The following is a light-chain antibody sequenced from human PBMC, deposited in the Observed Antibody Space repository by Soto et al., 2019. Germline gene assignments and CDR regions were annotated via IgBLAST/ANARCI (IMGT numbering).Light chain of an antibody. CDR1: QSVSSSY. V-gene: IGKV3-20*01. Sequence: DIVLTQSPGTLSLSPGERATLSCRASQSVSSSYLAGYQQKPGQAPRLLIYDTSSRATGIPDRFSGSGSGTDFTLAISRLEPEDFAVYYCQQCGSSPSFGQGTKVELK. J-gene: IGKJ1*01. CDR3: QQCGSSPS. CDR2: DTS.